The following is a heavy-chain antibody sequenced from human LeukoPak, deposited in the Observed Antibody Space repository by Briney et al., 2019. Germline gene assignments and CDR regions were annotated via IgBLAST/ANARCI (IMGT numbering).Heavy chain of an antibody. CDR3: AREPARSSSWYDYYMDV. V-gene: IGHV4-61*02. J-gene: IGHJ6*03. Sequence: SSETLSLTCTVSGNSISSGDNYWSWIRQPAGKGLEWIGRIYTSGSTNYNPSLKSRVTMSVDTSKNQFPLKLSFVTAADTAVYYCAREPARSSSWYDYYMDVWGKGTTVTVSS. CDR1: GNSISSGDNY. D-gene: IGHD6-13*01. CDR2: IYTSGST.